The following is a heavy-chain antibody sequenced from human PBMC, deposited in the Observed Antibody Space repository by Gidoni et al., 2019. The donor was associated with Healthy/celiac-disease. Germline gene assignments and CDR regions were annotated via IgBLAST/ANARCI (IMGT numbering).Heavy chain of an antibody. J-gene: IGHJ6*02. V-gene: IGHV3-33*01. D-gene: IGHD1-26*01. CDR1: GFTFSSSG. Sequence: QVQLVESGGGVVQPGRSLRLSCAAAGFTFSSSGMPWVRQAPGKGLEWGAVIWYDGSNKYYADSVKGRFTISRDNSKNTLYLQMNSLRAEDTAVYYCARGPFQVGVSYYYYGMDVWGQGTTVTVSS. CDR2: IWYDGSNK. CDR3: ARGPFQVGVSYYYYGMDV.